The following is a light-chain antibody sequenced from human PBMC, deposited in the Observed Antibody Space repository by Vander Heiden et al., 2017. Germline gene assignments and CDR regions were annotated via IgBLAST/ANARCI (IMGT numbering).Light chain of an antibody. Sequence: DIQMTPSPSSVSASVGDRVTITCRASQAISSWVAWYQHKPGKAPKLLIYTASTLQSGVPSRFSGSGSGTEFTLTISSLQPEDFATYFCQQAHSTPLTFGAGTKVEIK. V-gene: IGKV1-12*01. J-gene: IGKJ4*01. CDR3: QQAHSTPLT. CDR1: QAISSW. CDR2: TAS.